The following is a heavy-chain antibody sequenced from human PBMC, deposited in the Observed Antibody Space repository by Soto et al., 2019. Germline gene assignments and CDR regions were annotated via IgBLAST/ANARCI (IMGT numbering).Heavy chain of an antibody. CDR2: INHSGST. J-gene: IGHJ5*02. D-gene: IGHD6-13*01. CDR1: GGSFSGYY. CDR3: ARRDFVPVSSWVFTWFDP. V-gene: IGHV4-34*01. Sequence: QVQLQQWGAGLSKPSETLSLTCAVYGGSFSGYYWSWIRQPPGKGLEWIGEINHSGSTNYNPSLKSRVTISVDTSKNQFSLKLSSVTAADTAVYYCARRDFVPVSSWVFTWFDPWGQGTLVTVSS.